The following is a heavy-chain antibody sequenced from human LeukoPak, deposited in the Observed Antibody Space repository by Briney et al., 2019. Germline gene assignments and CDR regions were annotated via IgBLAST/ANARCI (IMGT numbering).Heavy chain of an antibody. D-gene: IGHD3-9*01. V-gene: IGHV3-23*01. Sequence: GGSLTLSCAASGFSVTTYAMGWVRQAPGKGLEWVSVISDRGDSTHYADSVKGRFTISRDSSKNTLYLQMNSLRGEDTAVYYCAKGRWGLTINNFDIWGQGTMVTVSS. CDR2: ISDRGDST. J-gene: IGHJ3*02. CDR3: AKGRWGLTINNFDI. CDR1: GFSVTTYA.